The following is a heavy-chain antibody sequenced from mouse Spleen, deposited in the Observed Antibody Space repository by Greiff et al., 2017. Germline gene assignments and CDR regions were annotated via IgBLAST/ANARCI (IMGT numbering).Heavy chain of an antibody. CDR3: ARNTAYYFDY. Sequence: VQLQESGPGLVQPSQSLSITCTVSGFSLTSYGVHWVRQSPGKGLEWLGVIWRGGSTDYNAAFISRLSISKDNSKSQVFFKMNSLQADDTAIYYCARNTAYYFDYWGQGTTLTVSS. J-gene: IGHJ2*01. V-gene: IGHV2-2*01. D-gene: IGHD6-1*01. CDR1: GFSLTSYG. CDR2: IWRGGST.